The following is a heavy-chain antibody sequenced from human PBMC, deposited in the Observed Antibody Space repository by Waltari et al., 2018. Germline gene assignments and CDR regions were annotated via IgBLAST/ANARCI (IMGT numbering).Heavy chain of an antibody. Sequence: QVQLVQSGAEVKKPGSSVKVSCKASGGTFSSYAISWVRQAPGQGLEWMGGIIPIFGTANYAQKFQGRVTITADESTSTAYMELSSLRSEDTAVYYCARDRLMVVHSNYYYYMDVWGKGTTVTISS. CDR3: ARDRLMVVHSNYYYYMDV. CDR2: IIPIFGTA. CDR1: GGTFSSYA. D-gene: IGHD2-21*01. V-gene: IGHV1-69*12. J-gene: IGHJ6*03.